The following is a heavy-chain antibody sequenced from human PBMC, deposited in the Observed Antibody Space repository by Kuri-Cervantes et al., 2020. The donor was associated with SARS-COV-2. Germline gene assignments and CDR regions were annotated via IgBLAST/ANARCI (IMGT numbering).Heavy chain of an antibody. CDR1: GGSISTYY. V-gene: IGHV4-59*01. D-gene: IGHD5-24*01. CDR3: ASLLLWQQFAH. J-gene: IGHJ4*02. CDR2: IYYSGST. Sequence: GSLRLSCTVSGGSISTYYWGWIRQPPGKGLEWIGYIYYSGSTNYNPPLKSRVMISVDMSKNQFSLKLSSVTAADTAVYYCASLLLWQQFAHWGQGILVTVSS.